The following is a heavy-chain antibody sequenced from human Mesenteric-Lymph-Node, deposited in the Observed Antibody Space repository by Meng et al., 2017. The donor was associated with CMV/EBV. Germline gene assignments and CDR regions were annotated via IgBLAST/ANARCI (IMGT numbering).Heavy chain of an antibody. CDR1: GGSLNGFY. V-gene: IGHV4-34*01. CDR2: ISHNGGT. Sequence: GSLRLSCAVYGGSLNGFYWSWIRQSPEKGLEWIGEISHNGGTSYNPSLKTRATMSVDTSKNQFSLKLTSVTAADTAVYYCARIQLWLRYFDLWGQGTLVTVSS. CDR3: ARIQLWLRYFDL. D-gene: IGHD5-18*01. J-gene: IGHJ4*02.